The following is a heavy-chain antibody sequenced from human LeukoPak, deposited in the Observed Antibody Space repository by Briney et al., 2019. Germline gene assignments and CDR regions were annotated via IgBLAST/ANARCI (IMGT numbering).Heavy chain of an antibody. D-gene: IGHD3-22*01. V-gene: IGHV3-23*01. Sequence: GGSLRLSCAASGFTFSSYAMSWVRQAPGKGLEWVSAISGSGGSTYHADSVKGRFTISRDNSKNTLYLQMNSLRAEDTAVYYCAKHITYYYDSSGYYQDAFDIWGQGTMVTVSS. J-gene: IGHJ3*02. CDR1: GFTFSSYA. CDR2: ISGSGGST. CDR3: AKHITYYYDSSGYYQDAFDI.